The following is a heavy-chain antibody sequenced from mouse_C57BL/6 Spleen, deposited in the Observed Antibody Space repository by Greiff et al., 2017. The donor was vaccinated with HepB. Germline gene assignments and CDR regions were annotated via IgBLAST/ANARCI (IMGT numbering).Heavy chain of an antibody. D-gene: IGHD2-2*01. V-gene: IGHV1-26*01. J-gene: IGHJ2*01. Sequence: EVQLQQSGPELVKPGASVKISCKASGYTFTDYYMNWVKQSHGKSLEWIGDINPNNGGTSYNQKFKGKATLTVDKSSSTADMELRSLTSGDSAVYYCASMVMTYVDYLGQGTTLTVSS. CDR3: ASMVMTYVDY. CDR2: INPNNGGT. CDR1: GYTFTDYY.